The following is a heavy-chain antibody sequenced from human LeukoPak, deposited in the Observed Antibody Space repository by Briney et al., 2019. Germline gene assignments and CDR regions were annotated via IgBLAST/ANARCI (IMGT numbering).Heavy chain of an antibody. J-gene: IGHJ3*02. CDR1: GSSFTTYW. Sequence: GASLKISCQASGSSFTTYWIGWVRPMPGKGLGWMGTISPGDSDTRYIPSFQGQFTISADKSITTAYLQWSSLKASATATYYCARMGPGALTADAFDIWGQGTTVTVSS. D-gene: IGHD1-14*01. V-gene: IGHV5-51*01. CDR3: ARMGPGALTADAFDI. CDR2: ISPGDSDT.